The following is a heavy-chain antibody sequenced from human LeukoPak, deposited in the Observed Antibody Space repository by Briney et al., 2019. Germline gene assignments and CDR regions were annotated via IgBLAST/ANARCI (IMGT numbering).Heavy chain of an antibody. CDR3: ARAAVVVSAPDAFDI. J-gene: IGHJ3*02. CDR2: IYYSGST. CDR1: GGTISSGDYY. D-gene: IGHD2-21*01. Sequence: SETLSLTCTVSGGTISSGDYYWSWIRQPPGKGLEWIGYIYYSGSTYYNPSLKSRVTISVDTSKNQFSLKLSSVTAADTAVYYCARAAVVVSAPDAFDIWGQGTMVTVSS. V-gene: IGHV4-30-4*08.